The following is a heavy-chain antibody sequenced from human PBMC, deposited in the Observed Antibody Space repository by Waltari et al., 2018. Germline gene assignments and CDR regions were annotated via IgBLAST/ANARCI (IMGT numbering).Heavy chain of an antibody. CDR2: ISYNERNI. D-gene: IGHD4-17*01. V-gene: IGHV3-30*09. CDR3: ARDYGDRTNCHGMDV. J-gene: IGHJ6*02. Sequence: QVQLVESGGGVVQPGRSLRLSCAASEFTFSSYAMHWVRQAPGKGLEGVAVISYNERNIYYVYSVKGQFAISRDNSKKMLYLQMNSLRAEDTAVYYCARDYGDRTNCHGMDVWGQGTTVTVSS. CDR1: EFTFSSYA.